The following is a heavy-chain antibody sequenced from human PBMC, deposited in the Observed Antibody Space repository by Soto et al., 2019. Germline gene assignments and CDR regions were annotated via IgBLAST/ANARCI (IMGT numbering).Heavy chain of an antibody. Sequence: PGESLKISCKASDTTHWIGWVRQKPGKGLEWMGIIYPGDSDTKYSPSFQGQVTISVDKSISTAYLNWSSLKASDTATYYCARLVNYYFGMDVWGLGTTVTVSS. CDR3: ARLVNYYFGMDV. CDR1: DTTHW. CDR2: IYPGDSDT. V-gene: IGHV5-51*01. J-gene: IGHJ6*02.